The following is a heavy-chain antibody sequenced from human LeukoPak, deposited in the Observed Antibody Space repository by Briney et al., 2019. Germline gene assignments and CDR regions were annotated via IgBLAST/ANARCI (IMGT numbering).Heavy chain of an antibody. D-gene: IGHD5-18*01. J-gene: IGHJ4*02. V-gene: IGHV3-23*01. CDR3: AKDISQGYTAGSIEHDY. Sequence: PGGSLRLSCVASGSTFSNYAMSWVRQAPGKGLEWVSAISNTDGSTYYADSMKGRFTISRDNSKNTLYLQMNSLGAEDTAIYYCAKDISQGYTAGSIEHDYWGQGTLVTVSS. CDR2: ISNTDGST. CDR1: GSTFSNYA.